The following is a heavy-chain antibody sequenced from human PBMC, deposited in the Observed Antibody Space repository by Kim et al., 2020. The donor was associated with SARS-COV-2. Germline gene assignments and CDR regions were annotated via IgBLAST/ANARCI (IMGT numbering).Heavy chain of an antibody. CDR1: GGSISSYY. CDR3: ARDGRETIAGRLRPPYYGMDV. J-gene: IGHJ6*02. Sequence: SETLSLTCTVSGGSISSYYWSWIRQPPGKGLEWIGYIYYSGSTNYNPSLKSRVTISVDTSKNQFSLKLSSVTAADTAVYYCARDGRETIAGRLRPPYYGMDVWGQGTTVTVSS. D-gene: IGHD1-1*01. CDR2: IYYSGST. V-gene: IGHV4-59*01.